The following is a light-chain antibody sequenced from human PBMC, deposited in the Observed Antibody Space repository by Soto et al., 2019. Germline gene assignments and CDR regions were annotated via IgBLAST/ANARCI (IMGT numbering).Light chain of an antibody. Sequence: QSALTQPASVSGSPGQSITISCTGTSSDVGGYNYVSWYQQHPGKAPNLVIYDVSNRPSGVSNRFSGSKSGNTASLTISGLQAEDEADYYCCSYTSSKTLVLGGGTKPTVL. J-gene: IGLJ2*01. V-gene: IGLV2-14*03. CDR2: DVS. CDR1: SSDVGGYNY. CDR3: CSYTSSKTLV.